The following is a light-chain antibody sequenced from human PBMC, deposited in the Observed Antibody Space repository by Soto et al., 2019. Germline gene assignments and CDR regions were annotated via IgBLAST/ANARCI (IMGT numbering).Light chain of an antibody. V-gene: IGKV3-15*01. CDR2: GAS. J-gene: IGKJ1*01. CDR3: QQSSKWPRT. CDR1: QSISSS. Sequence: EIVMTQSPATLSVSPGERATLSCRASQSISSSLAWYQQRPGQPPRLLIYGASTRAAGIPPRFRGSGSGTEFTLTISSLQSEDFAVYYRQQSSKWPRTFGQGTKVDIK.